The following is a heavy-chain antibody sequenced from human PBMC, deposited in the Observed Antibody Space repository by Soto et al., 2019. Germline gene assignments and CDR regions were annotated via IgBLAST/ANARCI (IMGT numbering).Heavy chain of an antibody. D-gene: IGHD6-19*01. CDR3: AKISGWRDFEY. CDR2: ITGSGTNI. CDR1: GFTFSSYF. J-gene: IGHJ4*02. V-gene: IGHV3-23*01. Sequence: PGGSLRLSCTASGFTFSSYFMSWVRQAPGKGLEWVSIITGSGTNIYFADSVQGRFTISRDNSKNTVYLQMNSLRVEDTATYYCAKISGWRDFEYWGQGT.